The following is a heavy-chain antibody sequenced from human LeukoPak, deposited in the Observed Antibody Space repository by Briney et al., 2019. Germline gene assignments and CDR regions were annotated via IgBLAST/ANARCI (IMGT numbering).Heavy chain of an antibody. Sequence: GGSLRPSCAASGFTFSTSGMHWVRQAPGEGLEWVAFIQYDGSNKYYADSVKGRFTISRDNSKNTLYLQMNSLSAEDTAVYYCAKDGGWLRYYYFDYWGQGTLVTVSS. D-gene: IGHD5-12*01. CDR1: GFTFSTSG. V-gene: IGHV3-30*02. CDR3: AKDGGWLRYYYFDY. CDR2: IQYDGSNK. J-gene: IGHJ4*02.